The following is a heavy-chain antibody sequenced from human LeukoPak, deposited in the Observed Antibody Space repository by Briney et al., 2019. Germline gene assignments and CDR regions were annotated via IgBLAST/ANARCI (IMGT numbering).Heavy chain of an antibody. CDR1: GGSISTYY. CDR2: IYTSGNT. J-gene: IGHJ3*02. CDR3: ARQIHPQDASHI. V-gene: IGHV4-4*07. Sequence: SETLSLTCTVSGGSISTYYWNWIRQPAGKGLEWIGRIYTSGNTNYNPSLKSRVTMSVDTSKNQFSLKLGSVTAADTAVYYCARQIHPQDASHIWGPGTMVTVSS.